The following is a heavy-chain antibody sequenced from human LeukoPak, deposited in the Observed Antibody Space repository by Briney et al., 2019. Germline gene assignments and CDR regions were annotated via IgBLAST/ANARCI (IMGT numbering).Heavy chain of an antibody. V-gene: IGHV1-8*01. J-gene: IGHJ4*02. Sequence: ASVEVSCKASVYTFTSYDINWVRQATGQGLERMGWMNPNSGNTGYAQKFQGRVTMTRNTSISTAYMELSSLRSEDTAVYYCARGVRYFAWLSSPYFYYWAQGTLVTVSS. D-gene: IGHD3-9*01. CDR2: MNPNSGNT. CDR1: VYTFTSYD. CDR3: ARGVRYFAWLSSPYFYY.